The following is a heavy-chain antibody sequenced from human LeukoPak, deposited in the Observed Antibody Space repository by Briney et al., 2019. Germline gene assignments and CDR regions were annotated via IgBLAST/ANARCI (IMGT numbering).Heavy chain of an antibody. D-gene: IGHD3-22*01. Sequence: SQTLSLTCTVSGGSISSGDYYWSWIRQPPGKGLEWIGSIYYSGSTYYNPSLNTRVTISVDTSKNQFSLKLSSVTSADTAVYYCARARYDSSSNWFDPWGQGTLVTVSS. CDR1: GGSISSGDYY. CDR3: ARARYDSSSNWFDP. V-gene: IGHV4-30-4*01. J-gene: IGHJ5*02. CDR2: IYYSGST.